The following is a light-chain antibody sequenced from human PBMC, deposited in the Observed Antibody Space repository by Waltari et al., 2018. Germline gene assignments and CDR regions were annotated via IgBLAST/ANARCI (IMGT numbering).Light chain of an antibody. CDR2: DVT. Sequence: QSALTQPASVSGSPGQSITISCTGTSSDVGSYNLLSLYQQHPGKAPKRMIYDVTTRPSCVSSRFSGSKSDNTASLTISGLHAEDEADYYCCSYAGSNTYVLFGGGTKLIVL. CDR3: CSYAGSNTYVL. V-gene: IGLV2-23*02. J-gene: IGLJ2*01. CDR1: SSDVGSYNL.